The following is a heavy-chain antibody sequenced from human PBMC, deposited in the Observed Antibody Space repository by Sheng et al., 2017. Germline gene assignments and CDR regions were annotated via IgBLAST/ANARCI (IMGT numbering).Heavy chain of an antibody. CDR1: GFTFSGSE. Sequence: EVQLVESGGGLVQPGGSLRLSCAASGFTFSGSEMIWVRQAPGKGLEWLSHITSSGSTKYYADSVKGRFTISRDNAKNSLYLQMNSLRAEDTAVYYCARGGNWNDVWGQGTLVTVSS. CDR2: ITSSGSTK. V-gene: IGHV3-48*03. CDR3: ARGGNWNDV. J-gene: IGHJ5*02.